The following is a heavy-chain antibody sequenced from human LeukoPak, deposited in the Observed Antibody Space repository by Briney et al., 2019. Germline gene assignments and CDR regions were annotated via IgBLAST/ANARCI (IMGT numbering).Heavy chain of an antibody. V-gene: IGHV4-39*02. Sequence: SETLSLTCTVSGGSISSSSYYWGWIRQPPGKGLEWIGSVYYSGSTYYNPTLKSRVTISVDTSKKQFSLKLSSVTAADTAVYYCAREGEDIVVEPAATKTNWFDPWGQGTLVTVSS. J-gene: IGHJ5*02. D-gene: IGHD2-2*01. CDR3: AREGEDIVVEPAATKTNWFDP. CDR2: VYYSGST. CDR1: GGSISSSSYY.